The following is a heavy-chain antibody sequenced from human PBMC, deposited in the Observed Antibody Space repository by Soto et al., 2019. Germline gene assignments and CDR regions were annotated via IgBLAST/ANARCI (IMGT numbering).Heavy chain of an antibody. CDR1: GFTFSSYA. V-gene: IGHV3-23*01. CDR3: ANRKNNYYGSSGYTFRP. D-gene: IGHD3-22*01. Sequence: GGSLRLSCAASGFTFSSYAMSWVRQAPGKGLEWVSAISGSGGSTYYADSVKGRFTISRDNSKNTLYLQMNSLRAEDTAVYYCANRKNNYYGSSGYTFRPWGQGTMVTVSS. CDR2: ISGSGGST. J-gene: IGHJ3*01.